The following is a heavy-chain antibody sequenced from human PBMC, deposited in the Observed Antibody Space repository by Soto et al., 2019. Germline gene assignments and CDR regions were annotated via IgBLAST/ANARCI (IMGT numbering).Heavy chain of an antibody. CDR2: ILPLGTT. CDR3: ARGLLLYGLDV. V-gene: IGHV4-4*02. J-gene: IGHJ6*02. CDR1: GXSVSSSNW. Sequence: PXXTLSLPCIVSGXSVSSSNWWTWVRHSPELGLPWIGEILPLGTTNYNQPLRRRVTISVDESKNQFSLMLTSLTAADTAVYYCARGLLLYGLDVWGQGTTGTVPS. D-gene: IGHD2-15*01.